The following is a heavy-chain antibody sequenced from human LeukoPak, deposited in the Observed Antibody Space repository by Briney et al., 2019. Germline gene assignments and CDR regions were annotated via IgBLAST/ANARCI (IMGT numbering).Heavy chain of an antibody. CDR1: GYSISSGYY. Sequence: SETLSLTCAVSGYSISSGYYWGWIRQPPGKGLAWIGSIYHSGSTYYNPSLKSRVTISVDTSKNQFSLKLSSVTAADTAVYYRARGQRNPDYWGLVTLVTVSS. CDR3: ARGQRNPDY. D-gene: IGHD6-25*01. J-gene: IGHJ4*02. CDR2: IYHSGST. V-gene: IGHV4-38-2*01.